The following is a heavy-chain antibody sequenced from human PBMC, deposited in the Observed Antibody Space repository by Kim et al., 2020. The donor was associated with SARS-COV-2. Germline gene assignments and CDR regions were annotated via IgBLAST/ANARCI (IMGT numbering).Heavy chain of an antibody. Sequence: TNSHPSRKRRVTISVDTSKNQFSLKLSSVTAADTAVYYCARTLRYFHFDYWGQGTLVTVSS. J-gene: IGHJ4*02. V-gene: IGHV4-59*01. CDR2: T. CDR3: ARTLRYFHFDY. D-gene: IGHD3-9*01.